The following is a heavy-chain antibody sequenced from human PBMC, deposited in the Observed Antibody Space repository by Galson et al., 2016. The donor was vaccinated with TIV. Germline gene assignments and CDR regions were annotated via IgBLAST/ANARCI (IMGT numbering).Heavy chain of an antibody. V-gene: IGHV4-38-2*02. J-gene: IGHJ6*01. Sequence: TLSLTCAVSGYSITSGYYWGWIRQPPGKGLEWIGSIYYSGNIYSNQSLTSRLTISLDTSQNHIPMTMNSVTDADTAVYYCMREGSTLPMQLYFGVEVWGQGTTVIVTS. D-gene: IGHD2-2*01. CDR2: IYYSGNI. CDR3: MREGSTLPMQLYFGVEV. CDR1: GYSITSGYY.